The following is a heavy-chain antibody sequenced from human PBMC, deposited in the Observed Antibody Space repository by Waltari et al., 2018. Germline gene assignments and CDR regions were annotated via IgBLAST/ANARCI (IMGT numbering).Heavy chain of an antibody. J-gene: IGHJ6*02. CDR1: GGSISSYY. Sequence: QVQLQESGPGLVKPSETLSLTCTVSGGSISSYYWSWIRQPPGKGREWIGYSDYSGSTNYNPSLKSRVTISVDTSKNQFSLKLSSVTAADTAVYYCARGGQSYDFWSGYYTDYYYYGMDVWGQGTTVTVSS. D-gene: IGHD3-3*01. CDR3: ARGGQSYDFWSGYYTDYYYYGMDV. V-gene: IGHV4-59*01. CDR2: SDYSGST.